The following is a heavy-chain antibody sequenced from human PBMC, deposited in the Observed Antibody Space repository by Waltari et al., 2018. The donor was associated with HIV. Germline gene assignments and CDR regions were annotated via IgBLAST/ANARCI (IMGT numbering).Heavy chain of an antibody. CDR3: ARDCGGVLRWFDL. D-gene: IGHD2-21*01. V-gene: IGHV4-59*01. J-gene: IGHJ2*01. Sequence: QVQLQESGPGLVKPSETLSLTCTVSGGSISSYYWSWIRQPPGKGLEWIGYIYYSGSTNYNPSLKSRVTISVDTSKNQFSLKLSSVTAADTAVYYCARDCGGVLRWFDLWGRGTLVTVSS. CDR2: IYYSGST. CDR1: GGSISSYY.